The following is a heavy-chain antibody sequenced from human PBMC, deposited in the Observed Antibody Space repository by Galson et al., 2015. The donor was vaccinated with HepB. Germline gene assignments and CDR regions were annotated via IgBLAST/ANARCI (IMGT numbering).Heavy chain of an antibody. V-gene: IGHV1-2*02. CDR3: VKDSSGYYDAFDI. CDR1: GYTFTSYG. D-gene: IGHD3-22*01. CDR2: INPNSGGT. J-gene: IGHJ3*02. Sequence: SGYTFTSYGISWVRQAPGQGLEWMGWINPNSGGTNYAQKFQGRVTMTRDTSISTAYMELSRLRSDDTAVYYCVKDSSGYYDAFDIWGQGTMVTVSS.